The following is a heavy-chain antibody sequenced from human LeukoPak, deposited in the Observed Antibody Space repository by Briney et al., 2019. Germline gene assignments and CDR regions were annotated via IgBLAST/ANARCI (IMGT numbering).Heavy chain of an antibody. CDR1: GGSFSGYY. V-gene: IGHV4-34*01. Sequence: SETLSLTCAVYGGSFSGYYWSWIRQPPGKGLEWIGEINHSGSTNYNPSLKSRVTISVDTSKNQFSLKLSSVTAADTAVYYCAREGIVGATSTWGQGTLVTVSS. D-gene: IGHD1-26*01. J-gene: IGHJ4*02. CDR3: AREGIVGATST. CDR2: INHSGST.